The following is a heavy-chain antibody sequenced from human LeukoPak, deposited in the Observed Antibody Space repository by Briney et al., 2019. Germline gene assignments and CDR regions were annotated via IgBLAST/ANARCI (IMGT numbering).Heavy chain of an antibody. CDR3: ARHASYCSGGSCHSGYFDY. CDR2: IYTSGST. Sequence: SETLSLTCTVSGGSISSYYWSWIRQPAGKGLEWIGRIYTSGSTNYNPSLKSRVTMSVDTSKNQFSLKLSSVTAADTAVYYCARHASYCSGGSCHSGYFDYWGQGTLVTVSS. D-gene: IGHD2-15*01. V-gene: IGHV4-4*07. J-gene: IGHJ4*02. CDR1: GGSISSYY.